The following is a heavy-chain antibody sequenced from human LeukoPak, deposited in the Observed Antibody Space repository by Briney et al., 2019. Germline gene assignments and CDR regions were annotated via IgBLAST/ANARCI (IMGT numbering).Heavy chain of an antibody. D-gene: IGHD3-22*01. CDR2: IYYSGST. CDR1: GGSISSSSYY. J-gene: IGHJ4*02. CDR3: ARDGDSSGYYPTLHVY. Sequence: PSETLSLTCTVSGGSISSSSYYWGWIRQPPGKGLEWIGSIYYSGSTYYNPSLKSRVTISVDTSKNQFSLKLSSVTAADTAVYYCARDGDSSGYYPTLHVYWGQGTLVTVSS. V-gene: IGHV4-39*07.